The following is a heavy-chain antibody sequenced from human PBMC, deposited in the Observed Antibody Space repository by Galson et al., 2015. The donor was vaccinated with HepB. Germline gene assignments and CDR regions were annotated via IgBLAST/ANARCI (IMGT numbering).Heavy chain of an antibody. V-gene: IGHV3-21*01. CDR3: ARDRGYCSGGSCYYDYYYGMDV. CDR2: ISSSRSYI. Sequence: SLRLSCAASGFTFSSYSMNWVRQAPGKGLEWVSSISSSRSYIYYADSVKGRFTISRDNAKNSLYLQMNSLRAEDTAVYYCARDRGYCSGGSCYYDYYYGMDVWGQGTTVTVSS. CDR1: GFTFSSYS. J-gene: IGHJ6*02. D-gene: IGHD2-15*01.